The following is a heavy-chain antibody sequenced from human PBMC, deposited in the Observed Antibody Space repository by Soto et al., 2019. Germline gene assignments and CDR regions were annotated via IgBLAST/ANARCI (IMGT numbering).Heavy chain of an antibody. D-gene: IGHD3-10*01. CDR3: ARDRGFVVRAPPVDY. J-gene: IGHJ4*02. Sequence: QVQLVQSGAEVKKPGASVKVSCKASGYTFTSYGISWVRQAPGQGLEWMGWISTYNGNTNYAQKLQGRVTMTTDTSPSTAYMELRCLRSDDTAVYYCARDRGFVVRAPPVDYWGQGTLVTVSS. CDR1: GYTFTSYG. CDR2: ISTYNGNT. V-gene: IGHV1-18*01.